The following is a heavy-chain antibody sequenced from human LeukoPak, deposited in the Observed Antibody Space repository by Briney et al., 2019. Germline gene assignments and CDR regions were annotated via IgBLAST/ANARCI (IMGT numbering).Heavy chain of an antibody. V-gene: IGHV3-74*01. J-gene: IGHJ6*02. CDR3: AKAHVDTAMDDYYYYGMDV. D-gene: IGHD5-18*01. CDR1: GFTFGSYW. CDR2: INSDGSST. Sequence: GGSLRLSCAASGFTFGSYWMHWVRQAPGKGLVWVSRINSDGSSTSYADSVKGRFTISRDNAKNTLYLQMNSLRAEDTAVYYCAKAHVDTAMDDYYYYGMDVWGQGTTVTVSS.